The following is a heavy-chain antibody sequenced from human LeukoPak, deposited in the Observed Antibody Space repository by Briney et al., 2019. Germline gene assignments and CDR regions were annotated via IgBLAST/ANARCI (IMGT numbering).Heavy chain of an antibody. J-gene: IGHJ4*02. CDR3: ARNGRGYSYGYYFDY. CDR1: GGTFSSYA. CDR2: IIPIFGTA. V-gene: IGHV1-69*13. Sequence: SVKVSCKASGGTFSSYAISWVRQAPGQGLEWMGGIIPIFGTANYAQKFQGRVTITADESTSTAYTELSSLRSEDTAVYYCARNGRGYSYGYYFDYWGQGTLVTVSS. D-gene: IGHD5-18*01.